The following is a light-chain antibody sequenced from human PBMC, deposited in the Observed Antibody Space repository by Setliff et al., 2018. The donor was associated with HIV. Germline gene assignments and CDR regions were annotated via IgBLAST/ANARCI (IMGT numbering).Light chain of an antibody. CDR1: SSDVGGYNS. V-gene: IGLV2-18*02. CDR2: DVA. J-gene: IGLJ1*01. Sequence: QSALAQPPSVSGSPGQSVTISCTGTSSDVGGYNSVSWYQKSPGTAPKLLISDVASRPSGVPNRFSGSKSGNTASLTISRLRVEDEADYYCSSYTSANTCVFGTGTKVTVL. CDR3: SSYTSANTCV.